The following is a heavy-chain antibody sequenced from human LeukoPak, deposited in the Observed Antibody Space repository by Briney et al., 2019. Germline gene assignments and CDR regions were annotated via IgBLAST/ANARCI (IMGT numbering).Heavy chain of an antibody. Sequence: GGSLRLSCAASGFTFSSYWMSWVRQAPGKGLEWVANIKQDGSEKYYVDSVKGRFTISRDNAKNSLYLQMNSLRAEDTAVYYCAKDISSGYYDDWGQGTLVTVSS. CDR2: IKQDGSEK. CDR1: GFTFSSYW. D-gene: IGHD3-22*01. V-gene: IGHV3-7*03. J-gene: IGHJ4*02. CDR3: AKDISSGYYDD.